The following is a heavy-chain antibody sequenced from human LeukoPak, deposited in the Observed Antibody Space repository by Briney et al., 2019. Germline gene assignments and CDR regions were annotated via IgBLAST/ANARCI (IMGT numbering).Heavy chain of an antibody. D-gene: IGHD5-24*01. CDR2: TNHSGST. J-gene: IGHJ4*02. Sequence: SQTLSLTCAVYGGSFSGYYWSWIRQPPGKGLEWIGETNHSGSTNYNPSLKSRVTISVDTSKNQFSLKLSSVTAADTAVYYCARSRWLQFGRALDYWGQGTLVTVSS. CDR3: ARSRWLQFGRALDY. CDR1: GGSFSGYY. V-gene: IGHV4-34*01.